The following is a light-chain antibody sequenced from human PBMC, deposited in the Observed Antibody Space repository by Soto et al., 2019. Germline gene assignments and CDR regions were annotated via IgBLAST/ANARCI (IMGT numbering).Light chain of an antibody. J-gene: IGKJ1*01. Sequence: EIGLTHSPGTLSLSPWEIATLSCTASQSVTSSYLAWYQQKPGQAPRLLIYAVSSRATGIPDRFSGSGSGTDFTLTISRLEPEDFAVYYCQQYGNSPKTFGQGTKVDIK. CDR3: QQYGNSPKT. V-gene: IGKV3-20*01. CDR1: QSVTSSY. CDR2: AVS.